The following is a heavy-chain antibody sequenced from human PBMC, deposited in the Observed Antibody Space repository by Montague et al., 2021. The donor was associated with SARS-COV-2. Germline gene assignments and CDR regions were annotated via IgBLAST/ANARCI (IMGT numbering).Heavy chain of an antibody. CDR3: AKELALAGQYYSYGMDV. V-gene: IGHV3-23*03. D-gene: IGHD6-19*01. Sequence: SLRLSCAASGFTFGNYAMNWVRQAPGKGLEWVSIIYSGGNTIDYAESMKGRFTISRDNSKNMLYLQMNSLRAEDTAVYYCAKELALAGQYYSYGMDVWGQGTTVTVSS. J-gene: IGHJ6*02. CDR1: GFTFGNYA. CDR2: IYSGGNTI.